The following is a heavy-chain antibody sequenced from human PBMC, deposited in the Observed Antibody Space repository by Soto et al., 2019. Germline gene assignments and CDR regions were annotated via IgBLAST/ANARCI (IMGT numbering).Heavy chain of an antibody. Sequence: QITLKESGPTLVKPTQTLTLTCTFSGFSLSTSGVGVGWIRQPPGKALEWLALIYWDDDKRYSPSLKSRLTNTKDTSKNSGVLTMTNMDPVDTATYYCAHSLITGTTPDAFDIWGQGTMVTVSS. CDR2: IYWDDDK. CDR1: GFSLSTSGVG. V-gene: IGHV2-5*02. D-gene: IGHD1-20*01. J-gene: IGHJ3*02. CDR3: AHSLITGTTPDAFDI.